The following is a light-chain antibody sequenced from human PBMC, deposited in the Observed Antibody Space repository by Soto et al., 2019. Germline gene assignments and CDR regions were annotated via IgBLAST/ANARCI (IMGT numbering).Light chain of an antibody. CDR2: DAS. V-gene: IGKV3-20*01. CDR3: QQYAGSLYT. J-gene: IGKJ2*01. Sequence: EFVLTQSPGTLSLSPGERATLSCRASQTVRNNYLAWYQQKPGQAPRLLIYDASSRATGIPDRFSGSGSGTDFSLTISRLEPEDFAVYYCQQYAGSLYTFAQGTKVDIK. CDR1: QTVRNNY.